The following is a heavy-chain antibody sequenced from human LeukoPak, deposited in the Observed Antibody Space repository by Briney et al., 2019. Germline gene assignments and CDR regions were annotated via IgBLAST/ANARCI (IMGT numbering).Heavy chain of an antibody. V-gene: IGHV4-30-2*01. CDR3: ARGMAAYYDSSGDAFDI. Sequence: SETLSLTCTVSGVSISSGGYYWSWVRQHPGKGLEWIVYIYHSGSTYYNPSLKSRVTISVDRSKNQFSLKLSSVTAADTAVYYCARGMAAYYDSSGDAFDIWGQGTMVTVSS. J-gene: IGHJ3*02. CDR2: IYHSGST. D-gene: IGHD3-22*01. CDR1: GVSISSGGYY.